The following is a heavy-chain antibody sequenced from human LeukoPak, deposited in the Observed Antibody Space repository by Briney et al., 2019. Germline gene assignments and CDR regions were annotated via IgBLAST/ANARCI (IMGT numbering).Heavy chain of an antibody. CDR3: ARGTDISTDDGYYGMDV. Sequence: GGSLRLSCAASGFTFRNYAMSWVRQAPGKGLEWVAVIWYDGSNKYYADSVKGRFTISRDNSKNTLYLQMNSLRAEDTAVYYCARGTDISTDDGYYGMDVWGQGTTVTVSS. J-gene: IGHJ6*02. CDR1: GFTFRNYA. V-gene: IGHV3-33*08. D-gene: IGHD3-9*01. CDR2: IWYDGSNK.